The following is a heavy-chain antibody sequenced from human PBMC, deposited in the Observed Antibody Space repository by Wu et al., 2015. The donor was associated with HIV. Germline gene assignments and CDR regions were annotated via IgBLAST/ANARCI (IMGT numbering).Heavy chain of an antibody. J-gene: IGHJ3*02. Sequence: QVQLVQSGAEVKKPGASVKVSCKASGYTFTGYYIHWVRQAPGQGLEWMGWINPNIGDTNYAQKFQGRATMTRDTSIGTAYMELSRLRSDDTAVYYCARELGYYYVSSGYLRAFDIWGQGTMVTVSS. CDR2: INPNIGDT. CDR1: GYTFTGYY. CDR3: ARELGYYYVSSGYLRAFDI. D-gene: IGHD3-22*01. V-gene: IGHV1-2*02.